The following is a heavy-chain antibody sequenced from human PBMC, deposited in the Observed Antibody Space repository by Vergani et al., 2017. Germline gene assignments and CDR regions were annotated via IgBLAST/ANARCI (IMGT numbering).Heavy chain of an antibody. CDR2: INPSGGST. V-gene: IGHV1-46*01. CDR1: GYTFTSYG. D-gene: IGHD2-15*01. Sequence: QVQLVQSGAEVKKPGASVKVSCKASGYTFTSYGISWVRQAPGQGLEWMGIINPSGGSTSYAQKFQGRVTMTRDTSTSTVYMELSSLRSEDTAVYYCAREHNCSGGSCYSGWFDPWGQGTLVTVSS. CDR3: AREHNCSGGSCYSGWFDP. J-gene: IGHJ5*02.